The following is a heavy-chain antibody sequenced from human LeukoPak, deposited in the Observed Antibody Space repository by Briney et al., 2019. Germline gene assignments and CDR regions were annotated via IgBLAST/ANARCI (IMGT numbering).Heavy chain of an antibody. CDR3: ARDSSNDYNFWSGYYTNYMDV. CDR1: GSTFSSYS. V-gene: IGHV3-21*01. J-gene: IGHJ6*03. D-gene: IGHD3-3*01. CDR2: ISSSSSYI. Sequence: PGGSLRLSCAASGSTFSSYSMNWVRQAPGKGLGWVSSISSSSSYIYYADSVKGRFTISRDNAKNSLYLQMNSLRAEDTAVYHCARDSSNDYNFWSGYYTNYMDVWGKGTTVTVSS.